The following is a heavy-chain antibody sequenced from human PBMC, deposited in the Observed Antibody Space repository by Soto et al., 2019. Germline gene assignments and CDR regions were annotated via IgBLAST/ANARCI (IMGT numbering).Heavy chain of an antibody. CDR1: GFTLSGYW. D-gene: IGHD5-12*01. Sequence: GGSLRLSCVASGFTLSGYWMTWVRQAPGEGLEWVAKISEDGSDKYYVDSVRGRFTISRDNAKNSLFLQMNSLRVEDMAVYYCARARGFGPYWGQGTLVTVSS. CDR3: ARARGFGPY. CDR2: ISEDGSDK. V-gene: IGHV3-7*01. J-gene: IGHJ4*02.